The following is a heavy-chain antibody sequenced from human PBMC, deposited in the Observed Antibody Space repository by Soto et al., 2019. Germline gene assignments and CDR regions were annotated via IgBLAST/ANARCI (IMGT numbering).Heavy chain of an antibody. D-gene: IGHD6-19*01. V-gene: IGHV1-69*08. Sequence: QVQLVQSGAEVKKPGSSVKVSCKASGGTFSSYTISWVRQAPGQGLEWMGRIIPILGIANYAQKFQGRVTITADKSTSTAYLELSSLRSEDTAVYYCARDRVSGGWTFDSWGQGTLVTVSS. CDR2: IIPILGIA. CDR1: GGTFSSYT. CDR3: ARDRVSGGWTFDS. J-gene: IGHJ4*02.